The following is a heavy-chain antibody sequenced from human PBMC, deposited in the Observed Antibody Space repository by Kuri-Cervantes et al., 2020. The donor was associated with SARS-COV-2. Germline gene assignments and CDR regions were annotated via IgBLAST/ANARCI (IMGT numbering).Heavy chain of an antibody. CDR2: ISGSGGST. V-gene: IGHV3-23*01. CDR3: ARHTQGDN. J-gene: IGHJ4*02. Sequence: GESPKISCAASGFTFSSYAMSWVRQAPGKGLEWVSAISGSGGSTYYADSVKGRFTISRDNSKNTLYLQMNSLRAEDTAVYYCARHTQGDNWGQGTLVTVSS. CDR1: GFTFSSYA.